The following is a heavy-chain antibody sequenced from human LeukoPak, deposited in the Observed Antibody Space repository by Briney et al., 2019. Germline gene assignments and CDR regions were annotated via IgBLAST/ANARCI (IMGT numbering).Heavy chain of an antibody. CDR2: IHSGAGT. CDR3: ARVIRGFGALDY. Sequence: GGSLRLSCAVSEFTDSSNSMSWVRQAPGKGLEWVSLIHSGAGTYYADSLKGRFTISRDNPKNTLFLQMNSLRAEDTAVYYCARVIRGFGALDYWGQGTLVTVSS. D-gene: IGHD3-10*01. CDR1: EFTDSSNS. J-gene: IGHJ4*02. V-gene: IGHV3-53*01.